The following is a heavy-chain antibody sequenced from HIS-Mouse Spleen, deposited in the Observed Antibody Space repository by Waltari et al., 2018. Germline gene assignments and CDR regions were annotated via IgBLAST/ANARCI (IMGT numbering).Heavy chain of an antibody. D-gene: IGHD6-13*01. CDR3: AREIPYSSSWYDWYFDL. J-gene: IGHJ2*01. V-gene: IGHV4-39*07. CDR2: IYYSGGT. CDR1: GGSISSSSYY. Sequence: QLQLQESGPGLVKPSETLSLTCTVSGGSISSSSYYWGWIRQPPGKGLEWIGGIYYSGGTYYNPSLKSRVTISVDTSKNQFSLKLSSVTAADTAVYYCAREIPYSSSWYDWYFDLWGRGTLATVSS.